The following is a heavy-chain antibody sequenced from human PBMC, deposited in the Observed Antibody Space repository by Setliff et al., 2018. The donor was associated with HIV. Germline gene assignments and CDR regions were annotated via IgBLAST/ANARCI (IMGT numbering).Heavy chain of an antibody. J-gene: IGHJ4*02. CDR2: VYYSGST. CDR1: GGSLNNHF. V-gene: IGHV4-34*09. D-gene: IGHD3-3*01. Sequence: SETLSLTCAVYGGSLNNHFWTWIRQAPGKGLDWIGRVYYSGSTDYNPSLQSRATLSIDTSKNQFSLKLTSVIAAVTAIYYCARGPFVLRFLERLVYFDYWGQGKLVTVSS. CDR3: ARGPFVLRFLERLVYFDY.